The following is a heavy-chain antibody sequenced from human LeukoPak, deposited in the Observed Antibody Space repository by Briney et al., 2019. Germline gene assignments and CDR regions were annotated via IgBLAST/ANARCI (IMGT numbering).Heavy chain of an antibody. Sequence: GASVKVSCKVSGYTLTELSMHWVRQAPGKGLEWMGWISAYNGNTNYAQKLQGRVTMTTDTSTSTAYMELRSLRSDDTAVYYCARFYGSGSYPGPWGQGTMVTVSS. V-gene: IGHV1-18*01. J-gene: IGHJ3*01. CDR1: GYTLTELS. CDR2: ISAYNGNT. CDR3: ARFYGSGSYPGP. D-gene: IGHD3-10*01.